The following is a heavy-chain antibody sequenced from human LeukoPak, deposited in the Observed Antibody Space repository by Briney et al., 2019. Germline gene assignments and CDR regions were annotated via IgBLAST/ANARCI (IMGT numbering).Heavy chain of an antibody. D-gene: IGHD2-2*01. CDR1: GYSFTSYW. V-gene: IGHV5-51*01. CDR2: IYPGDSDT. CDR3: ARQVEYCSSTSCSTPFDP. Sequence: KSGESLKISCKGSGYSFTSYWIGWVRQMPGKGLEWMGTIYPGDSDTRYSPSFQGQVTISADKSISTAYLQWSSLKASDTAMYYCARQVEYCSSTSCSTPFDPWGQGTLVTVSS. J-gene: IGHJ5*02.